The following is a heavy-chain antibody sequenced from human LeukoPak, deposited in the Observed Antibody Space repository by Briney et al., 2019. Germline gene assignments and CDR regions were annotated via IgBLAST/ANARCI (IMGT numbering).Heavy chain of an antibody. V-gene: IGHV4-59*01. CDR3: ARVRYCSTNRCYDREFDN. J-gene: IGHJ4*02. D-gene: IGHD2-2*01. Sequence: SETLSLTCTVSGGSISNYYWSWIRQPPGKGLEWIGNIYYSGNTNYNPSLKSRVTISVDTSKNQFSLKLNSVIDADTAVYYCARVRYCSTNRCYDREFDNWGQGTLVTVSS. CDR2: IYYSGNT. CDR1: GGSISNYY.